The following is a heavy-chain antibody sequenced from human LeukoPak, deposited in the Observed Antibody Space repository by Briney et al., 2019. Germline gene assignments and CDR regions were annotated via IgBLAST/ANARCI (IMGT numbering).Heavy chain of an antibody. CDR1: GGSFSGYY. CDR2: INHSGST. V-gene: IGHV4-34*01. CDR3: ARGRLYCSSTSCWGGWFDP. Sequence: SETLSLTCAVYGGSFSGYYWSWIRQPPGKGLEWIGEINHSGSTNYNPSLKSRVTISVDTSKNQFSLKPSSVTAADTAVYYCARGRLYCSSTSCWGGWFDPWGQGTLVTVSS. J-gene: IGHJ5*02. D-gene: IGHD2-2*01.